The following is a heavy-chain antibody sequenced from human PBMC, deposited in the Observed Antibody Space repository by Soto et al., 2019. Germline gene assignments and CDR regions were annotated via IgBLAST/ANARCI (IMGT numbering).Heavy chain of an antibody. D-gene: IGHD1-26*01. J-gene: IGHJ4*02. CDR3: ASKGEAWELLY. CDR2: ISYDGSNK. CDR1: GFTFSSYA. Sequence: SLRLSCAASGFTFSSYAMHWVRQAPGKGLEWVAVISYDGSNKYYADSVKGRFTISRDNSKNTLYLQMNSLRAEDTAVYYCASKGEAWELLYWGQGTLVTVSS. V-gene: IGHV3-30-3*01.